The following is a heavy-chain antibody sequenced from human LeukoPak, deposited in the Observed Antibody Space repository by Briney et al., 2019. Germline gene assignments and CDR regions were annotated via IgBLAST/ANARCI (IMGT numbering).Heavy chain of an antibody. Sequence: GGSLRLSCAASGFTFSDYWMHWVRQAPGKGLVWVSRISSDGSTTGYADSVKGRFTISRDNAKNTLFLQMNSLRVEDTAVYYCARDKKTGESSEIDHRGQGNLVTVSS. J-gene: IGHJ4*02. D-gene: IGHD7-27*01. CDR1: GFTFSDYW. CDR3: ARDKKTGESSEIDH. V-gene: IGHV3-74*01. CDR2: ISSDGSTT.